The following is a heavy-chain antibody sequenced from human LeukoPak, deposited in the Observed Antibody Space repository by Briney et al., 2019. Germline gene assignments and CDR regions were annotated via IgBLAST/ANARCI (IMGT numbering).Heavy chain of an antibody. CDR3: ARDRHCSGGSCWFQH. J-gene: IGHJ1*01. V-gene: IGHV4-61*01. D-gene: IGHD2-15*01. CDR1: GGSISTSNYY. CDR2: IYYSGST. Sequence: PSETLSLTCTVSGGSISTSNYYWSWIRQPPGKGLEWIGYIYYSGSTNYNPSLKSRVTISVDTSKNQFSLKLSSVTAADTAVYYCARDRHCSGGSCWFQHWGQGTLVTVSS.